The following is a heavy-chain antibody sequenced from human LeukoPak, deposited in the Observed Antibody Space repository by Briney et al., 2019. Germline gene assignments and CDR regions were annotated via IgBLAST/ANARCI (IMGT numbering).Heavy chain of an antibody. D-gene: IGHD2-2*02. Sequence: ASVKVSCKASGYTFTSYDINWLRQATGQGLEWMGWMNPNSGNTGYAQKFQGRVTITRNTSISTAYMELSSLRSEDTAVYYCARDLPYCSSTSCYTLFDYWGQGTLVTVSS. CDR2: MNPNSGNT. V-gene: IGHV1-8*03. J-gene: IGHJ4*02. CDR3: ARDLPYCSSTSCYTLFDY. CDR1: GYTFTSYD.